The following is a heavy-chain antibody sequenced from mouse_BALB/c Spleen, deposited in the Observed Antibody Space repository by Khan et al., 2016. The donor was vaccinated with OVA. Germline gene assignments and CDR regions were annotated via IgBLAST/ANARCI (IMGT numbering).Heavy chain of an antibody. CDR2: IDPFNGGT. J-gene: IGHJ3*01. Sequence: EVQLQQSGPELMKPGASVKISCKASGYSFTSYYIHWVKQSHGKNLEWIGYIDPFNGGTSYNPKFKGKATLTVDKSSSTAYLHLSSLTSDDSAVXYCARQGYVAWFAYWGQGTLVTVSA. D-gene: IGHD2-2*01. V-gene: IGHV1S135*01. CDR3: ARQGYVAWFAY. CDR1: GYSFTSYY.